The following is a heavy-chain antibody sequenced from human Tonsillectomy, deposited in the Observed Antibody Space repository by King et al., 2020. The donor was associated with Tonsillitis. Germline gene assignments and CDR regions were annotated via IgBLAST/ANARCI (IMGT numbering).Heavy chain of an antibody. CDR1: GGSISSNYYY. CDR3: ARPQWELRLLTPFDI. D-gene: IGHD1-26*01. Sequence: LQLQESGPGLVKPSETLSLTCTVSGGSISSNYYYWGWIRQPPGKGREWIGSSHYSGSTYYNPSLKSRVTISVDTSKNHFSLKLSSVTAADTAVYYCARPQWELRLLTPFDIWGQGTLVTVSS. V-gene: IGHV4-39*02. J-gene: IGHJ3*02. CDR2: SHYSGST.